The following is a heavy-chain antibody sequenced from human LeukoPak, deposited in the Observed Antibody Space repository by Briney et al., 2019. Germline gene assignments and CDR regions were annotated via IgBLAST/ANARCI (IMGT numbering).Heavy chain of an antibody. CDR3: ARGGCSSTSCYAQYYYYGMGV. J-gene: IGHJ6*02. D-gene: IGHD2-2*01. CDR1: GYTFTSYD. CDR2: MNPNSGNT. Sequence: ASVKVSCKASGYTFTSYDINWVRQATGQGLEWMGWMNPNSGNTGYAQKFQGRVTMTRNTSISTAYMELSSLRSEDTAVYYCARGGCSSTSCYAQYYYYGMGVWGQGTTVTVSS. V-gene: IGHV1-8*01.